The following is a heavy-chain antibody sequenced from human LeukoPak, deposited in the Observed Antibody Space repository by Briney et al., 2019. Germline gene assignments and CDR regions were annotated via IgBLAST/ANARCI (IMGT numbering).Heavy chain of an antibody. J-gene: IGHJ4*02. V-gene: IGHV3-23*01. D-gene: IGHD2-21*01. CDR2: ITRSGAAK. CDR1: GFTFSTFA. Sequence: GVSLRLSCAASGFTFSTFAMSWGRQAPGKGLEWVSTITRSGAAKYYADSVKGRFTISRDNSKNTLYLKMDSLSAEDTALYYCAKDHPSCGGRDCLLFDNWGQGTLVTVSS. CDR3: AKDHPSCGGRDCLLFDN.